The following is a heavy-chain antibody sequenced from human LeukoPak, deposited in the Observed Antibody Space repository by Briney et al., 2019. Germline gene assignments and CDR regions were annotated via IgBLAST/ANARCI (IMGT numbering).Heavy chain of an antibody. D-gene: IGHD6-13*01. Sequence: GGSLRLSCAASGFTFSSYAMSWVRQAPGKGLEWVSAISGSGGSTYYADSVEGRFTISRDNSKNTLYLQMNSLRAEDRAVYYCATKPLAAAGIDYYYYYMDVWGKGTTVTVSS. CDR1: GFTFSSYA. J-gene: IGHJ6*03. V-gene: IGHV3-23*01. CDR2: ISGSGGST. CDR3: ATKPLAAAGIDYYYYYMDV.